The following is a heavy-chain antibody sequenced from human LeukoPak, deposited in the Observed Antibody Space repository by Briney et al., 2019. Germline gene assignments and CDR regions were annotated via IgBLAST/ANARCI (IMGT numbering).Heavy chain of an antibody. V-gene: IGHV4-34*01. CDR1: GGSFSGYY. D-gene: IGHD3-22*01. J-gene: IGHJ5*02. CDR3: ARGDTYYYDSSGQKYNWFDP. Sequence: SETLSLTCAVYGGSFSGYYWSWIRQPPGKGLEWIGEINHSGSTNYNPSLKSRVTISVDTSKNQFSLKLSSVTAADTAVYYCARGDTYYYDSSGQKYNWFDPWGQGTLVTVSS. CDR2: INHSGST.